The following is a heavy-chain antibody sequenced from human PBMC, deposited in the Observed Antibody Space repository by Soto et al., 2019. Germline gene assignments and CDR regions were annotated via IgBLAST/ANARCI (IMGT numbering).Heavy chain of an antibody. CDR2: IHYSGSS. CDR1: GASMNSSF. J-gene: IGHJ6*03. CDR3: ARGINVIRGGRLPMGYYYVDV. V-gene: IGHV4-59*13. Sequence: SETLSLTCSVSGASMNSSFWSWIRQTPGQGLEWIGFIHYSGSSNYNPSLKSRVIMSLDMSKNHFSLRLSSVSAADAAVYYCARGINVIRGGRLPMGYYYVDVWGRGTTVTVSS. D-gene: IGHD3-10*01.